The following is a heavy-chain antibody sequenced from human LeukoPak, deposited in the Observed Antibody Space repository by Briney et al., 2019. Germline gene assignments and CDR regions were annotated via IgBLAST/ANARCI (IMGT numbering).Heavy chain of an antibody. V-gene: IGHV1-24*01. CDR2: FDPEDGET. CDR3: ATDFSELSDFPSGYGG. CDR1: GYTLTELS. J-gene: IGHJ1*01. D-gene: IGHD5-12*01. Sequence: ASVKVSCKVSGYTLTELSMHWVRQAPGKGLEWMGGFDPEDGETIYAQKFQGRVTMTEDTSTDTAYMELSSLRSEDTAVYYCATDFSELSDFPSGYGGWGQGTLVTVSS.